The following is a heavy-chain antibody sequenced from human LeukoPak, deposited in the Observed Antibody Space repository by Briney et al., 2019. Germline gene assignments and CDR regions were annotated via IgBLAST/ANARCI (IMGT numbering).Heavy chain of an antibody. D-gene: IGHD2-2*01. CDR1: GYTFTSYG. V-gene: IGHV1-18*01. Sequence: ASVKVSCKASGYTFTSYGISWVRQAPGQGLEWMGWISAYNGNTNYAQKLQGRVTMTTDTSTSTAYMELSRLRSDDTAVYYCARDQDIVVVPAGGAFDIWGQGTMVTVSS. CDR3: ARDQDIVVVPAGGAFDI. CDR2: ISAYNGNT. J-gene: IGHJ3*02.